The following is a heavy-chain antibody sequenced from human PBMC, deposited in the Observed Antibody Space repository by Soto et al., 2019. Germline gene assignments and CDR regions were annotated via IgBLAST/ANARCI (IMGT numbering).Heavy chain of an antibody. CDR2: MNPNSGNT. V-gene: IGHV1-8*01. J-gene: IGHJ6*02. Sequence: QVQLVQSGAEVKKPGASVKVSCKASGYTFTSYDIKWVRQATGQGLEWMGWMNPNSGNTGYAQKFQGRVTMTRNTCISTAYMELSSLRSEDAAVYYCARGIYDILTDYYALGGYYYYGMDVWGQVTTVTVSS. D-gene: IGHD3-9*01. CDR1: GYTFTSYD. CDR3: ARGIYDILTDYYALGGYYYYGMDV.